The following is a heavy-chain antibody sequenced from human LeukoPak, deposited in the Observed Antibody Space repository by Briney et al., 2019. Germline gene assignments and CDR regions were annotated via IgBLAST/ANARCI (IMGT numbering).Heavy chain of an antibody. CDR3: AKDLKPDGVWDVDS. Sequence: GGSLRLSCVASGFTFSSYAMSWVRQAPGKGLEWVSAIGGSGSSTHYADSVKGRFTISRDNSKNMDSLRAEDTALYYCAKDLKPDGVWDVDSWGQGTLVTVSS. CDR1: GFTFSSYA. V-gene: IGHV3-23*01. J-gene: IGHJ4*02. D-gene: IGHD4-17*01. CDR2: IGGSGSST.